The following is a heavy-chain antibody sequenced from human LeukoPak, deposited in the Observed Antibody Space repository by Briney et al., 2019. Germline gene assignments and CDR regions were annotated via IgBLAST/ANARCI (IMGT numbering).Heavy chain of an antibody. V-gene: IGHV1-69*05. CDR1: GGTFSSYA. J-gene: IGHJ5*02. CDR3: ASRPSWSLPFP. Sequence: SVKDSCKASGGTFSSYAISWVRQAPGQGLEWMGGIIAIFGTANHAQKFQGRVTITTDESTSTAYMELSSLRSEDAAVYYCASRPSWSLPFPWGQGTLVTVST. CDR2: IIAIFGTA. D-gene: IGHD1-26*01.